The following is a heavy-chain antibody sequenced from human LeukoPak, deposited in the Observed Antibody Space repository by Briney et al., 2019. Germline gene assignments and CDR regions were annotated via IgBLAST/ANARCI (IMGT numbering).Heavy chain of an antibody. V-gene: IGHV4-4*07. CDR1: GGSISSYY. D-gene: IGHD6-19*01. Sequence: PSETLSLTCTVSGGSISSYYQSWIQQPAGKGLEWIGRIYTSGSTNYNPSLKSRVTMSVDTSKNQFSLKLSSVTAADTAVYYCAGGGDSSGWYAQFDYWGQGTLVTVSS. CDR2: IYTSGST. CDR3: AGGGDSSGWYAQFDY. J-gene: IGHJ4*02.